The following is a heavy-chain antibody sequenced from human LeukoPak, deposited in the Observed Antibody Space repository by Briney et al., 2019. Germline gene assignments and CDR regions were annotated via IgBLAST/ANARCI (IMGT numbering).Heavy chain of an antibody. J-gene: IGHJ6*02. CDR2: INPNSRGT. Sequence: ASVKVSCKAPGYTFTAYYMHWVRQAPGQGLEWMGWINPNSRGTNYAQKFQGRVTMTGDTSISTVFMELSRLRSDDTAVYYCARWDPDYYGSGSYYYYHGLDVWGQGTTVTVSS. D-gene: IGHD3-10*01. V-gene: IGHV1-2*02. CDR3: ARWDPDYYGSGSYYYYHGLDV. CDR1: GYTFTAYY.